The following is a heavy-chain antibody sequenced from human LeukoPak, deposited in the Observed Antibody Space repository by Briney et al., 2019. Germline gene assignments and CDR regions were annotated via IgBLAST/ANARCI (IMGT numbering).Heavy chain of an antibody. CDR1: GFTFSTYA. CDR2: ISDDGRHN. Sequence: PGGSLRLSCAASGFTFSTYAMNWVRQAPGKGLECVAVISDDGRHNYYADSVKGRFTISRDNSKSTLYLQMNSLRDDDSAAYFCARVYLERLAAGYFDHWGQGTRVTVSP. J-gene: IGHJ4*02. V-gene: IGHV3-30*04. CDR3: ARVYLERLAAGYFDH. D-gene: IGHD2-8*01.